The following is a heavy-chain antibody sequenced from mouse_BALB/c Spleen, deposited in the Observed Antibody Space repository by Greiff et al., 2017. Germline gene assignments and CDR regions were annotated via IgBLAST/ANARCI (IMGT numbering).Heavy chain of an antibody. V-gene: IGHV1-82*01. CDR2: IYPGDGDT. CDR1: GYAFSSSW. J-gene: IGHJ2*01. D-gene: IGHD1-1*01. CDR3: ARRGIYYGSSYADY. Sequence: LVESGPELVKPGASVKISCKASGYAFSSSWMNWVKQRPGQGLEWIGRIYPGDGDTNYNGKFKGKATLTADKSSSTAYMQLSSLTSVDSAVYFCARRGIYYGSSYADYWGQGTTLTVSS.